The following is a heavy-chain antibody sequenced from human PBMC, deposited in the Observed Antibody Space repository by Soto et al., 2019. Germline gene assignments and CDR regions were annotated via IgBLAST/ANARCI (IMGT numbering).Heavy chain of an antibody. V-gene: IGHV3-23*01. D-gene: IGHD3-16*01. J-gene: IGHJ4*02. CDR2: VTSRGDTT. Sequence: EVQLLQSGGGLVQPGGSLRLSCAASGFIFSNYAMNWVRQAPGKGLEWVSIVTSRGDTTYYADSVKGRFTISRDNSKNTLYVQLNSRTAQDRAVYYCAKDLLGGGLDSGGQGTLVSVSS. CDR1: GFIFSNYA. CDR3: AKDLLGGGLDS.